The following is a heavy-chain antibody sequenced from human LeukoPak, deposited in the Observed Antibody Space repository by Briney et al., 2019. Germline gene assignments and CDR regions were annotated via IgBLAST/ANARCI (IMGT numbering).Heavy chain of an antibody. V-gene: IGHV3-23*01. D-gene: IGHD3-10*01. Sequence: GGSLRLSCAASGFTFSSYAMRWVRQAPGKGLEWVSAINGSGGSTYYADSVKGRFTISRDNSKNTLYLQMNSLRAEDTAVYYCAKDLIWFGELLSSGHFDYWGQGTLVTVSS. CDR2: INGSGGST. CDR1: GFTFSSYA. J-gene: IGHJ4*02. CDR3: AKDLIWFGELLSSGHFDY.